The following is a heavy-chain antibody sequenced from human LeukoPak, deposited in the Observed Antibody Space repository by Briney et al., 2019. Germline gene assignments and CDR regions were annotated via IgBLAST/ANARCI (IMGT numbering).Heavy chain of an antibody. J-gene: IGHJ2*01. CDR3: ARSREDSSGYYSL. CDR2: IWSDGSNQ. D-gene: IGHD3-22*01. Sequence: GGSLRLSCAASGFTFSNYGMHWVRQAPGKGLEWVAVIWSDGSNQYYADSVKARFTISRDNSKNTLYLQMNSLRAEDTAVYYCARSREDSSGYYSLWGRGTLVTVSS. V-gene: IGHV3-33*01. CDR1: GFTFSNYG.